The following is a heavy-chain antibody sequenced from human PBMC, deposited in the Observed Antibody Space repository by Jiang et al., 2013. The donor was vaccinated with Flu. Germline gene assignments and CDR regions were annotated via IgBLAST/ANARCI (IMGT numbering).Heavy chain of an antibody. CDR1: GGTFSSYT. Sequence: GAEVKKPGSSVKVSCKASGGTFSSYTISWVRQAPGQGLEWMGRIIPILGIANYAQKFQGRVTITADKSTSTAYMELSSLRSEDTAVYYCARSSFSSSWYDYWGQGTLVTVSS. J-gene: IGHJ4*02. V-gene: IGHV1-69*02. CDR2: IIPILGIA. D-gene: IGHD6-13*01. CDR3: ARSSFSSSWYDY.